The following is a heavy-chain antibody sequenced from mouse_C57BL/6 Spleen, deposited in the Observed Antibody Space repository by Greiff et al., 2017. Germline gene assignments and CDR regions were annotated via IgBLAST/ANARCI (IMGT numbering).Heavy chain of an antibody. CDR2: IHPNSGST. D-gene: IGHD2-4*01. CDR1: GYTFTSYW. CDR3: ARWTYDYDGFAY. V-gene: IGHV1-64*01. Sequence: LQQPGAELVKPGASVKLSCKASGYTFTSYWMHWVKQRPGQGLEWIGMIHPNSGSTNYNEKFKSKATLTVDKSSSTAYMHLSSLTSEDSAVYYCARWTYDYDGFAYWGQGTLVTVSA. J-gene: IGHJ3*01.